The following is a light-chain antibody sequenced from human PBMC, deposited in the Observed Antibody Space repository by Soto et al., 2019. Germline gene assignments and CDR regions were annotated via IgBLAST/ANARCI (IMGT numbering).Light chain of an antibody. CDR1: QSVSSN. CDR2: GAS. V-gene: IGKV3-15*01. CDR3: QQHNNWPFT. Sequence: EIVMTQSPATLSVSPGERATLSCRASQSVSSNLAWYQQRPGQAPRLLIYGASTRATGIPARRSGSGSGTEFTLTISSLQSEDVAVYYCQQHNNWPFTFGQGTKLEIK. J-gene: IGKJ2*01.